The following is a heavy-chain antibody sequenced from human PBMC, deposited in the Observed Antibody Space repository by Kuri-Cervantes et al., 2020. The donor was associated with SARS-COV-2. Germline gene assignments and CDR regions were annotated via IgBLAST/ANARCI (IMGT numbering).Heavy chain of an antibody. CDR1: GGTFSSYA. V-gene: IGHV1-69*13. Sequence: SVKVSCKASGGTFSSYAISWVRQAPGQELEWMGGIIPIFGTANYAQKFQGRVTITADESTSTAYMELSSLRSEDTAVYYCARDQERRGYSYGHSISSWGQGTLVTVPS. CDR3: ARDQERRGYSYGHSISS. D-gene: IGHD5-18*01. J-gene: IGHJ4*02. CDR2: IIPIFGTA.